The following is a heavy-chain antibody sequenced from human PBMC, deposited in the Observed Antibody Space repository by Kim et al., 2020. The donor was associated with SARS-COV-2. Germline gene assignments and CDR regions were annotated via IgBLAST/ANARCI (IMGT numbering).Heavy chain of an antibody. Sequence: GGSLRLSCAASGFTFSSYAMNWVRQAPGKGLEWVSYISISSSPIYYADSVKGRFTISRDNAKNSLYLQMNSLRAEDTAVYYCARVRRYCSSNHCQDISWGQGTLVTVSS. D-gene: IGHD2-2*01. CDR1: GFTFSSYA. CDR3: ARVRRYCSSNHCQDIS. CDR2: ISISSSPI. V-gene: IGHV3-48*04. J-gene: IGHJ5*02.